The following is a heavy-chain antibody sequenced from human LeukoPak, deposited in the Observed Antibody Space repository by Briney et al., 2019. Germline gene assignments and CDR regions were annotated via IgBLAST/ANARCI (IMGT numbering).Heavy chain of an antibody. CDR1: GLTFSSYS. Sequence: PGGSLRLSCAASGLTFSSYSMNWVRQAPGKGLAWDSSISSSSYIYYADSVKGRFTISRDNAKNSLYLQMNSLRAEDTAVYYCARDRVYGGNPSPPDYWGQGTLVTVSS. CDR3: ARDRVYGGNPSPPDY. V-gene: IGHV3-21*01. J-gene: IGHJ4*02. CDR2: ISSSSYI. D-gene: IGHD4-23*01.